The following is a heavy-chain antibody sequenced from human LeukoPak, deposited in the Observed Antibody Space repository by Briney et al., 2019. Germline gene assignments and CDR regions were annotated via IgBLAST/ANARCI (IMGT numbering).Heavy chain of an antibody. V-gene: IGHV1-69*13. CDR1: GGTFSSYA. CDR2: IIPIFGTA. CDR3: AKGRLSLMGVFDY. J-gene: IGHJ4*02. Sequence: ASVKVSCKASGGTFSSYAISWVRQAPGQGLEWMGGIIPIFGTANYAQKFQGRVTITADESTSTAYMELSSLRSEDTAVYYCAKGRLSLMGVFDYWGQGTLVTVSS. D-gene: IGHD2-8*01.